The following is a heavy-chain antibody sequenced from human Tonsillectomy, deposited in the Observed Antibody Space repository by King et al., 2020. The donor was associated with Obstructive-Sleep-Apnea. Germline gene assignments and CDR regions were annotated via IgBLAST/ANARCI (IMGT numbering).Heavy chain of an antibody. V-gene: IGHV3-33*01. D-gene: IGHD3-9*01. CDR1: GFTFSSYG. J-gene: IGHJ1*01. Sequence: VQLVESGGGVVQPGRSLRLSCAASGFTFSSYGMHWVRQAPGKGLEWVAVIWYDGSNKYYADSVKGRFTISRDNSKNTLYLQMNSLRAEDTAVYYCARDRRYVADHPYFQHWGQGTLVTVSS. CDR2: IWYDGSNK. CDR3: ARDRRYVADHPYFQH.